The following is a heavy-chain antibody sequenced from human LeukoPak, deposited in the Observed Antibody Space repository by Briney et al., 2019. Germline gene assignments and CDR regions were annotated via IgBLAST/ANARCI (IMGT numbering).Heavy chain of an antibody. D-gene: IGHD6-6*01. CDR1: GFTFSSYA. CDR3: AKPYSTSSKFRFDY. Sequence: GGSLRLSCAASGFTFSSYAMSWVRQAPGKRLEWVSTTISSGNSTYYPDSVKGRFTISRDNSKNTLYLQMNSLRAEDTAVYYCAKPYSTSSKFRFDYWGQGTLVTVSS. J-gene: IGHJ4*02. CDR2: TISSGNST. V-gene: IGHV3-23*01.